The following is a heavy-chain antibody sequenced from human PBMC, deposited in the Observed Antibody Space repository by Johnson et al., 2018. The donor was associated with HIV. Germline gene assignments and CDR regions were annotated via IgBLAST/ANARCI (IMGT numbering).Heavy chain of an antibody. CDR1: GFTFSSFG. J-gene: IGHJ3*02. Sequence: QAQLVESGGGVVQPGRSLRLSCVGSGFTFSSFGMHWVRQAPGKGLEWVAVISYDGSNKYYADSVKGRFTISRDNSKTTLYLQMNSLRAEDTAVYYCAKGSTVVDDAFDIWGQGTMVTVSS. V-gene: IGHV3-30*18. CDR3: AKGSTVVDDAFDI. CDR2: ISYDGSNK. D-gene: IGHD4-23*01.